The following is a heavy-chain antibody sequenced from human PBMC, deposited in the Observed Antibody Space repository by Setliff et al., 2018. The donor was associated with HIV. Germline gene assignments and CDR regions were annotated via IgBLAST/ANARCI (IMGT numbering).Heavy chain of an antibody. Sequence: ASVKVSCKASGGTFSSYAISWVRQAPGQGLEWMGGIIPNRGGTNYAQNFQGRVTRTRDTSITTAYMALSRVGSDDTAVYYGARGKGVRGVIIRGGLDVWGKGTTVTVSS. J-gene: IGHJ6*04. CDR3: ARGKGVRGVIIRGGLDV. V-gene: IGHV1-2*02. CDR1: GGTFSSYA. D-gene: IGHD3-10*01. CDR2: IIPNRGGT.